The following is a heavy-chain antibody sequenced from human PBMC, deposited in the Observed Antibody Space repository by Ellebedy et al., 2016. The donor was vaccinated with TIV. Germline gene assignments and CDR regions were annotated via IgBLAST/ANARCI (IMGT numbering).Heavy chain of an antibody. Sequence: GGSLRLSXAASGFTFSSYWMNWVRQAPGKGLEWVANIKQDGSVKYYVDSVKGRFTISRDNVKNSLFLQMNSLRAEDTAVYYCARDKLQNAVAGSNFDYWGQGALVTVSS. D-gene: IGHD6-19*01. CDR1: GFTFSSYW. CDR2: IKQDGSVK. J-gene: IGHJ4*02. CDR3: ARDKLQNAVAGSNFDY. V-gene: IGHV3-7*01.